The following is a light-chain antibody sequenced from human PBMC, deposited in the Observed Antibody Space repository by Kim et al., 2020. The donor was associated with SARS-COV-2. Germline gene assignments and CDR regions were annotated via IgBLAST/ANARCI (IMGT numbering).Light chain of an antibody. V-gene: IGLV1-40*01. CDR3: QSYDIRLGLHVV. J-gene: IGLJ2*01. CDR2: GNS. Sequence: QSVLTQPPSVSGAPGQTVTISCTGSSSNIGAGYDVHWYQQLPGTAPKLLIHGNSDRPLGVPDRFSGSKSGASASLAITGLQAEDEADYYCQSYDIRLGLHVVFGGGTRLTVL. CDR1: SSNIGAGYD.